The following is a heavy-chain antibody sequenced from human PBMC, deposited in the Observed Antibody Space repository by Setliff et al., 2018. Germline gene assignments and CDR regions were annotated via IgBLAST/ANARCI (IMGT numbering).Heavy chain of an antibody. CDR1: GDSIGRGGYY. CDR3: ARDRRGGYGAINWFDP. J-gene: IGHJ5*02. V-gene: IGHV4-31*03. CDR2: IHYSGST. Sequence: LSLTCSVSGDSIGRGGYYWSWIRQQPGKGLEWIASIHYSGSTYYNPSLKSRLRVSMDSSKNQFYLDLSSVTAADTAVYYCARDRRGGYGAINWFDPWGQGTLVTVSS. D-gene: IGHD3-16*01.